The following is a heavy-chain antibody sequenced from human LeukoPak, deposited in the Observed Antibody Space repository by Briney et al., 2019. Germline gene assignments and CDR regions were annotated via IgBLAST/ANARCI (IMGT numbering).Heavy chain of an antibody. D-gene: IGHD1-26*01. CDR3: ARVRGATWDPFDY. CDR1: GFTFSSYR. CDR2: ISSSSSYI. Sequence: PGGSLRLSCAASGFTFSSYRMNWVRQAPGKGLEWVSSISSSSSYIYYADSVKGRFTISRDNAKNSLYLQMNSLRAEDTAVYYCARVRGATWDPFDYWGQGTLVTVSS. V-gene: IGHV3-21*01. J-gene: IGHJ4*02.